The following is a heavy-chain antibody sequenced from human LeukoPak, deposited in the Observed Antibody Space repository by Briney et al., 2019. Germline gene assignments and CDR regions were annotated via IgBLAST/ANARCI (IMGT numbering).Heavy chain of an antibody. J-gene: IGHJ6*03. D-gene: IGHD5-12*01. CDR3: ARGAATRKSGFYYYYMDV. Sequence: GGSLRLSCAASGFTFSSYNVNWVRQAPGKGLEWVSSITTGNSFLYFADSVKGRFTISRDHANNLLYLQMNSLRADDTAVYYCARGAATRKSGFYYYYMDVWGKGTTVTVSS. CDR1: GFTFSSYN. V-gene: IGHV3-21*01. CDR2: ITTGNSFL.